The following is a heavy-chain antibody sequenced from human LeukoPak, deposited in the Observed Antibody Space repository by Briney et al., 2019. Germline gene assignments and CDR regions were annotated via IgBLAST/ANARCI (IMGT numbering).Heavy chain of an antibody. CDR2: IKQDGSEK. V-gene: IGHV3-7*01. J-gene: IGHJ4*02. CDR3: ARAKQQLVPYYFDY. Sequence: AGGSLRLSCEPSGFTFSISWMSWVPQARGKGREGVANIKQDGSEKYYVDSVKGRFTISRDNAKNSLYLQMNSLRAEDTAVYYCARAKQQLVPYYFDYWGQGTLVTVSS. CDR1: GFTFSISW. D-gene: IGHD6-13*01.